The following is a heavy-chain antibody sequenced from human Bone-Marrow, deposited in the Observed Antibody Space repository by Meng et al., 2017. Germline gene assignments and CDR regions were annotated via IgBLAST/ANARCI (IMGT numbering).Heavy chain of an antibody. CDR1: GYTLTELS. Sequence: QVQLVQSGAEGNKPGASVKVSCKVSGYTLTELSMHWVRQAPGKGLEWMGGFDPEDGETIYAQKFQGRVTMTEDTSTDTAYMELSSLRSEDTAVYYCATDWRAVAGTMPGIFDYWGQGTLVTVSS. D-gene: IGHD6-19*01. CDR2: FDPEDGET. J-gene: IGHJ4*02. CDR3: ATDWRAVAGTMPGIFDY. V-gene: IGHV1-24*01.